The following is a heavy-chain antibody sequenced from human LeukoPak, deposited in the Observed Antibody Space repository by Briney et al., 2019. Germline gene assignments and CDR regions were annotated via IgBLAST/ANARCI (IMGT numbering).Heavy chain of an antibody. CDR2: ISYDGSSK. Sequence: PGGSLRLSCAASGFTFSSYAMHWVRQAPGKGLEWVAVISYDGSSKYYADSVKGRFTISRDNSKNTLYLQMNSLRAEDTAVYYCAKEGEQWLAFDYWGQGTLVTVSS. J-gene: IGHJ4*02. CDR3: AKEGEQWLAFDY. V-gene: IGHV3-30-3*01. CDR1: GFTFSSYA. D-gene: IGHD6-19*01.